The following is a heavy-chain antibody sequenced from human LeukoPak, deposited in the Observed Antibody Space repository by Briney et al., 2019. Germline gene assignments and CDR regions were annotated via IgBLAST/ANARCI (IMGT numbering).Heavy chain of an antibody. CDR2: IIPIFGTA. J-gene: IGHJ3*02. V-gene: IGHV1-69*05. Sequence: GASVKVSCKASGGTFSSYAISWVRQAPGQGLEWMGGIIPIFGTANYAQKFQGRVTITTDESTSTAYMELSSLRFEDTAVYYCASHETGGESLNQDDAFDIWGQGTMVTVSS. CDR1: GGTFSSYA. CDR3: ASHETGGESLNQDDAFDI. D-gene: IGHD7-27*01.